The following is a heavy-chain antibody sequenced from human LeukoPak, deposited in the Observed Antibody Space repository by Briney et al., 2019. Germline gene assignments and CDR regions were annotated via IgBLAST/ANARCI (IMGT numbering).Heavy chain of an antibody. V-gene: IGHV1-2*02. Sequence: ASVKVSCRASGYTFTGYYMHWVRQAPGQGLEWMGWINPNSGGTNYAQKFQGRVTMTRDTSISTAYMELSRLRSDDTAVYYCARVGARITMVRGGINKYYFDYWGQGTLVTVSS. D-gene: IGHD3-10*01. CDR3: ARVGARITMVRGGINKYYFDY. CDR2: INPNSGGT. CDR1: GYTFTGYY. J-gene: IGHJ4*02.